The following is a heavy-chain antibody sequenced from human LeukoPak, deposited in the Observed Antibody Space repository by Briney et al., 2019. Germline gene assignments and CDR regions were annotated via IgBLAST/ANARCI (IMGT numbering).Heavy chain of an antibody. V-gene: IGHV3-43*02. CDR2: ITGDGRVT. D-gene: IGHD3-3*02. CDR1: GFTFENYA. Sequence: GGSLRLSCVASGFTFENYAMHWVRQAPGKGLEWVSLITGDGRVTYFADSLRGRFTISRDNSKKSLYLQMNSLRDEDTALYYCAKDLGAYAHFYLDNWGQGTLVTVSS. J-gene: IGHJ4*02. CDR3: AKDLGAYAHFYLDN.